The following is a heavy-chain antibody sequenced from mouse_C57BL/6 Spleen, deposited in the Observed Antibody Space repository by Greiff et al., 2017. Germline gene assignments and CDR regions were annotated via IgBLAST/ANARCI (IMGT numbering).Heavy chain of an antibody. CDR2: INSDGGST. CDR3: ARHGDYDDAMDY. V-gene: IGHV5-2*01. Sequence: EVKVVESGGGLVQPGESLKLSCESNEYEFPSHDMSWVRKTPEKRLELVAAINSDGGSTYYPDTMERRFIISRDNTKKTLYLQMSGLRSEDTALYYCARHGDYDDAMDYWGQGTSVTVSS. CDR1: EYEFPSHD. D-gene: IGHD2-4*01. J-gene: IGHJ4*01.